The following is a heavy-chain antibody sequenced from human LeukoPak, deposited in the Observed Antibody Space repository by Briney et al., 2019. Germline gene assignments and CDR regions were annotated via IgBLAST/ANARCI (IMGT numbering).Heavy chain of an antibody. Sequence: SETLSLTCTVSDGSMSPYYWSWIRQSPGKGLEWIAYIFYNGNTKYNPSLWSRVTISIDTSRNQVFLNLNSVTAADTAVYYCARVRDSSSWPGQYYFDYWGQGTLVTVSS. CDR2: IFYNGNT. CDR1: DGSMSPYY. V-gene: IGHV4-59*01. CDR3: ARVRDSSSWPGQYYFDY. D-gene: IGHD6-13*01. J-gene: IGHJ4*02.